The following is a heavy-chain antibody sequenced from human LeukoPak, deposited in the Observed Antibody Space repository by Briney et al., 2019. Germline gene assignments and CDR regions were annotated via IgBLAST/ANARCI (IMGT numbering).Heavy chain of an antibody. CDR1: GFIFSSYN. CDR3: ARRRYSGSSQHFDY. V-gene: IGHV3-7*01. Sequence: GGSLRLSCAASGFIFSSYNMSWVRQAPGKGLEWVANIKQDGSEKYYVDSVKGRFTISRDNAKNSLYLQMNSLRAEDTAVYYCARRRYSGSSQHFDYWGQGTLVTVSS. D-gene: IGHD1-26*01. J-gene: IGHJ4*02. CDR2: IKQDGSEK.